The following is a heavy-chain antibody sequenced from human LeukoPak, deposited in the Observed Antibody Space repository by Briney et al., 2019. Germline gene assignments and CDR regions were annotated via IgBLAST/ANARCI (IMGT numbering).Heavy chain of an antibody. V-gene: IGHV6-1*01. CDR3: ARNSMFDY. CDR2: TYYRSKWYN. CDR1: GDVVSSNSAA. D-gene: IGHD4-23*01. Sequence: SSQTLSLTCGISGDVVSSNSAAWSWIRQSPSRGLEWLGRTYYRSKWYNDYAVSVKSRITINPDTSKNQFSLQLNSVTPEDTAIYYCARNSMFDYWGQGTLVTVSS. J-gene: IGHJ4*02.